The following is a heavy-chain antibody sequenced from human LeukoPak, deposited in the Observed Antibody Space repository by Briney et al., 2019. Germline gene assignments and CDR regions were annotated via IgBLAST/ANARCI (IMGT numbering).Heavy chain of an antibody. D-gene: IGHD2-15*01. CDR3: ARGGGYYPIDY. CDR2: ISGNAGGT. Sequence: GGSLRLSCAASGFTFSNYAMSWVRQAPGKGLEWVSTISGNAGGTYYADSMKGRFTISRDTSKNTLYLQVNSLRAEDTAVYYCARGGGYYPIDYWGQGTLVTVSS. J-gene: IGHJ4*02. CDR1: GFTFSNYA. V-gene: IGHV3-23*01.